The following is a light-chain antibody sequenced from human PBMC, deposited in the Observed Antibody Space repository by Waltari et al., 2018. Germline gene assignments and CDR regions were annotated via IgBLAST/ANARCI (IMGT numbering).Light chain of an antibody. CDR1: SRAVGGYNL. CDR2: EVS. Sequence: QSALTQPPSASGSPGPSVAIPCTGTSRAVGGYNLVSWYQQHPGKAPKLMIYEVSKRPSGVPDRFSGSKSGNTASLTVSGLQAEDEADYYCSSYAGSLYVFGTGTKVTVL. J-gene: IGLJ1*01. CDR3: SSYAGSLYV. V-gene: IGLV2-8*01.